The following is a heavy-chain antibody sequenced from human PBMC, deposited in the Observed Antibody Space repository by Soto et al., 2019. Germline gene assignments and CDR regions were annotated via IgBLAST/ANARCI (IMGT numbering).Heavy chain of an antibody. CDR1: GYTFTSYG. D-gene: IGHD5-18*01. J-gene: IGHJ5*02. V-gene: IGHV1-18*01. CDR3: ALNPNTDWFDP. CDR2: ISAYNGNT. Sequence: ASVKVSCKASGYTFTSYGISWVRQAPGQGLEWMGWISAYNGNTNCAQKLQGRVTMTTDTSTSTAYMELRSLRSDDTAVYYCALNPNTDWFDPWGQGTLVTVSS.